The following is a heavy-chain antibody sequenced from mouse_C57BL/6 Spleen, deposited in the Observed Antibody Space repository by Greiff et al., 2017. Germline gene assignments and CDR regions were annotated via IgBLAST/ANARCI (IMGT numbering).Heavy chain of an antibody. J-gene: IGHJ4*01. CDR2: IYPRSGNT. Sequence: VQLQQSGAELARPGASVKLSCKASGYTFTSYGISWVKQRTGQGLEWIGEIYPRSGNTYYNEKFKGKATLTADKSSSTAYMELRSLTSEDSAVYFCAREGGDGSSYEDYAMDYWGQGTSVTVSS. D-gene: IGHD1-1*01. V-gene: IGHV1-81*01. CDR3: AREGGDGSSYEDYAMDY. CDR1: GYTFTSYG.